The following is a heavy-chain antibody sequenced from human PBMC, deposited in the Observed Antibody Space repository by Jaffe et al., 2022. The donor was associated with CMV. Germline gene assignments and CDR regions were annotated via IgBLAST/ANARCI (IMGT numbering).Heavy chain of an antibody. D-gene: IGHD4-17*01. CDR3: ARDGALETTVTTFDY. Sequence: QVQLVQSGAEVKKPGSSVKVSCKASGGTFSSYAISWVRQAPGQGLEWMGRIIPILGIANYAQKFQGRVTITADKSTSTAYMELSSLRSEDTAVYYCARDGALETTVTTFDYWGQGTLVTVSS. CDR1: GGTFSSYA. J-gene: IGHJ4*02. V-gene: IGHV1-69*09. CDR2: IIPILGIA.